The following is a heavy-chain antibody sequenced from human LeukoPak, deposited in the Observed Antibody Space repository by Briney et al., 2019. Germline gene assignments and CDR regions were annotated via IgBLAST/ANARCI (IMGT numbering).Heavy chain of an antibody. D-gene: IGHD2-8*01. CDR1: GYIFTSYG. CDR2: ISTNKGNT. V-gene: IGHV1-18*01. J-gene: IGHJ5*02. Sequence: GASVKVSCKASGYIFTSYGIRWVRQAPGQGLEWMGWISTNKGNTNYAQRLQGRVTMTTDTSTSTAYMELRSLRSDDTAIYYCVRDIQWRFDPWGQGTLVTVSS. CDR3: VRDIQWRFDP.